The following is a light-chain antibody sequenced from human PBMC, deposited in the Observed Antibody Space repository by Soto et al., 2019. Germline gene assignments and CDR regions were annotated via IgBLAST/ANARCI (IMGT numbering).Light chain of an antibody. CDR2: DTF. Sequence: EIVLTQSPVTLSLSPGERATLSCRASQSVSSYLAWYQQKPGQAPRLLIYDTFNRATGIPARFSGSGSGTDFTLTISRPEPEDFLVYYCQHRRNWPWTFGQGTRVEIK. J-gene: IGKJ1*01. CDR1: QSVSSY. CDR3: QHRRNWPWT. V-gene: IGKV3-11*01.